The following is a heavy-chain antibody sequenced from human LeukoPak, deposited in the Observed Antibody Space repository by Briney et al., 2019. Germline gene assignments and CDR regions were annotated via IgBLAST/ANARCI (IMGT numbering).Heavy chain of an antibody. CDR1: GYTFTDYY. Sequence: GASVKVSCKASGYTFTDYYMYWVRQAPGQGLEYMGWINPNSGGTNYAQKFQGRVTMTRDTSISTAYMELSSLRSDDTAMYYCARVHWRPATHWFDPWGQGTLVTVSS. J-gene: IGHJ5*02. CDR2: INPNSGGT. CDR3: ARVHWRPATHWFDP. V-gene: IGHV1-2*02. D-gene: IGHD2-2*01.